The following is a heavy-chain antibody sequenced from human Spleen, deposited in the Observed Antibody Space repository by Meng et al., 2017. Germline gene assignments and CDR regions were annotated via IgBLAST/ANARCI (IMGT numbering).Heavy chain of an antibody. CDR2: SNHSGIT. CDR3: ARGPTTMAHDFDY. J-gene: IGHJ4*02. D-gene: IGHD4-11*01. CDR1: GGSCRDYY. V-gene: IGHV4-34*01. Sequence: QVQLHEWGVVLLKSSVALPLTCVISGGSCRDYYWRWIRPPAVKRLEWIGESNHSGITNYNPCLESRATISVDTSQHNLSLKLSSVTAADSAVYYCARGPTTMAHDFDYWGQGTLVTVSS.